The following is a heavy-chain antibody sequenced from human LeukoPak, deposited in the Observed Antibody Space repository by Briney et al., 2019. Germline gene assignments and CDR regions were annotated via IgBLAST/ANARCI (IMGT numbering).Heavy chain of an antibody. V-gene: IGHV1-2*02. Sequence: ASVKVSCKASGYTFTAYYVYWARQAPGQGLEWMGWINPNSGGTNYAQKFQGRVTMTRDTSISTAYMELSRLTSDDTAVYYCARVSLTAQYLLDYWGQGTLVTVSS. CDR2: INPNSGGT. CDR1: GYTFTAYY. CDR3: ARVSLTAQYLLDY. J-gene: IGHJ4*02. D-gene: IGHD2/OR15-2a*01.